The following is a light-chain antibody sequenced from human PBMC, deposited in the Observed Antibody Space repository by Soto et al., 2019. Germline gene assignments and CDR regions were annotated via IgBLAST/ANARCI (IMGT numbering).Light chain of an antibody. V-gene: IGKV3-20*01. J-gene: IGKJ2*01. CDR1: QSVSSSY. CDR2: GAS. CDR3: QQYGSSPLYT. Sequence: EIVLTQSPGTLSLSPGERATLSCRASQSVSSSYLAWYQQKPGQAPRRLMYGASSRATGIPDRFSGSGSGTDFTLTISRLEPEDFAVYYCQQYGSSPLYTFGQGTKLEI.